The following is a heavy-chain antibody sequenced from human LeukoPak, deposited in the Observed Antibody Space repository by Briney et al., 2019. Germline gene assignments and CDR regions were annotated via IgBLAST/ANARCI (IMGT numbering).Heavy chain of an antibody. V-gene: IGHV1-24*01. D-gene: IGHD6-13*01. CDR3: ARDSGNRFHRGSWYGMDV. Sequence: ASVKVSCKVSGFSLSELSMHWVRQTPGEGLEWMGGFDPEDVETIYAQNFQGRVTMTEDTSTDTAYMELSSLRSEDTAVYYCARDSGNRFHRGSWYGMDVWGQGTTVTVSS. J-gene: IGHJ6*02. CDR2: FDPEDVET. CDR1: GFSLSELS.